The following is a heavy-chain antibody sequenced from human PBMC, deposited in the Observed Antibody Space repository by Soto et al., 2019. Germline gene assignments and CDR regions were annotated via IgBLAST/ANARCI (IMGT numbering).Heavy chain of an antibody. Sequence: EVQLVQSGAEVKKPGESPKISCKGSGYSFGNFWIAWVRQMPGKGLEWMGIVYPDDSDIRYSPSFQGQVTISADKSVSTAYLHLSPLRASDTAIYYCAKTLVGGGALDIWGQGTVVTVSS. V-gene: IGHV5-51*01. D-gene: IGHD1-26*01. CDR1: GYSFGNFW. J-gene: IGHJ3*02. CDR3: AKTLVGGGALDI. CDR2: VYPDDSDI.